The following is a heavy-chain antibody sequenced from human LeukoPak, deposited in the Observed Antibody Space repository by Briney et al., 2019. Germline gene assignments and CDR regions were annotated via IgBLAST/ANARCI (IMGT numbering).Heavy chain of an antibody. V-gene: IGHV1-18*04. J-gene: IGHJ6*03. D-gene: IGHD2-15*01. Sequence: ASVKVSCKASGYTFTGYYMHWVRQAPGQGLEWMGWISAYNGNTNYAQKLQGRVTMTTDTSTSTAYMELRSLRSDDTAVYYCARDTFLGYCSGGSCPNPYYYYMDVWGKGTTVTISS. CDR2: ISAYNGNT. CDR3: ARDTFLGYCSGGSCPNPYYYYMDV. CDR1: GYTFTGYY.